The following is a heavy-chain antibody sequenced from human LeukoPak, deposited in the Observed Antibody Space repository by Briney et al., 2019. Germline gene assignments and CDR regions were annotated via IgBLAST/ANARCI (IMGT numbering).Heavy chain of an antibody. CDR3: AKGGWGDPFDY. CDR1: RFNFSNYA. Sequence: PGGSLRLSCAASRFNFSNYAMSWVRRAPGKGLQWVAAISVSGGSTYYADSVKGRFTISRDNSKNTLYLQMNNLRAEDTAVYYCAKGGWGDPFDYWGQGTLVTVS. V-gene: IGHV3-23*01. CDR2: ISVSGGST. J-gene: IGHJ4*02. D-gene: IGHD3-16*01.